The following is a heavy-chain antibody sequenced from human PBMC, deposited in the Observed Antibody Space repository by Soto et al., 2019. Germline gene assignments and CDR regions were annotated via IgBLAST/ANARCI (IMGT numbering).Heavy chain of an antibody. J-gene: IGHJ4*02. CDR1: GFTFSSYG. CDR3: ANPEFDY. V-gene: IGHV3-30*18. Sequence: GGSLRLSCAASGFTFSSYGMHWVRQAPGKGLEWVAVISYDGSNKYYADSVKGRFTISRDNSKNTLYLQMNSLRAEDTAVYYCANPEFDYWGQGTLVTVSS. CDR2: ISYDGSNK.